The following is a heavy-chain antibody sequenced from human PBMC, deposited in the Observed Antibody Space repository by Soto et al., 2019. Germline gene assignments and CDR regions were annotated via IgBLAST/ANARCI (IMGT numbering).Heavy chain of an antibody. V-gene: IGHV4-34*01. D-gene: IGHD2-15*01. CDR2: INHSGST. Sequence: SETLSLTCAVYGGSFSGYYWTWIRQPPGTGLEWIGEINHSGSTNYNPSLKSRVTISVDTSKNQFSLKLTSVTAADTAVYYCARQCRGVTCRWFVPWGQGTLVTVSS. CDR3: ARQCRGVTCRWFVP. J-gene: IGHJ5*02. CDR1: GGSFSGYY.